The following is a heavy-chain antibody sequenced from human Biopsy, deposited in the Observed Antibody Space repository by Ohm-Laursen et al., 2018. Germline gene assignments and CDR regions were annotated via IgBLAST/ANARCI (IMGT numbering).Heavy chain of an antibody. D-gene: IGHD3-22*01. CDR2: IFNSANT. J-gene: IGHJ5*02. CDR1: GGSISSGGSY. V-gene: IGHV4-31*01. CDR3: ARGDYFDSNGYFWFDP. Sequence: TLSLTWTVSGGSISSGGSYWSWIRQRPGKGLEWIGYIFNSANTSYNPSLKNLITISGDTSKNQFSLKLNSVTAADTAVYYCARGDYFDSNGYFWFDPWGQGTLVTVSS.